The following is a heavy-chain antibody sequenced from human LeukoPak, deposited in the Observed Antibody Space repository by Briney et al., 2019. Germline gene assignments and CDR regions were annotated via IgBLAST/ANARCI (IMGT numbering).Heavy chain of an antibody. D-gene: IGHD1-26*01. J-gene: IGHJ5*02. CDR1: GYTFTSYG. CDR2: ISAYNGNT. V-gene: IGHV1-18*01. Sequence: GASVKASCKASGYTFTSYGISWVRQAPGQGLEWMGWISAYNGNTNYAQKLQGRVTMTTDTSTSTAYMELRSLRSDDTAVYYCARDRIVGAFIDWFDPWGQGTLVTVSS. CDR3: ARDRIVGAFIDWFDP.